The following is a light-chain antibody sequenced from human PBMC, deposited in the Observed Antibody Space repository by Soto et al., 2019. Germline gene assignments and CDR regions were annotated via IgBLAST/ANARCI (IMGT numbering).Light chain of an antibody. J-gene: IGLJ2*01. CDR2: EVS. V-gene: IGLV2-8*01. CDR1: RSYVGGYNY. Sequence: QSALTQPPSASGSPGQSVTISCSGPRSYVGGYNYVSGYQQHPGKAPKLMLYEVSKRPSGVPDRFAGSKSGNTASLTVSVLQAEDEADYFCSSYGGSNNYVVFGGGTKLTVL. CDR3: SSYGGSNNYVV.